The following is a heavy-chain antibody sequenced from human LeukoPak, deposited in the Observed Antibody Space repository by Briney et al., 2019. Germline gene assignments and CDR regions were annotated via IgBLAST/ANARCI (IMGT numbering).Heavy chain of an antibody. CDR3: ARERGGYCSSTSCHTPSYFYGMDV. D-gene: IGHD2-2*01. J-gene: IGHJ6*04. V-gene: IGHV4-34*01. CDR2: INHSGSS. Sequence: SAPLSRPCAVYGGSFSRYYWSWIRPPPGKGLEWIGEINHSGSSNYNPSLKSRVTISVDTSKNQFSLKLSSVTAADTAVYYCARERGGYCSSTSCHTPSYFYGMDVWGKGTTVTVSS. CDR1: GGSFSRYY.